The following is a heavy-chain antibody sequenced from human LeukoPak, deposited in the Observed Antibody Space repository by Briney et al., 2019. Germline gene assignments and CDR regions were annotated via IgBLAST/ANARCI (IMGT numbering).Heavy chain of an antibody. CDR3: AKDMYYHDSSGYYLVAFDI. V-gene: IGHV3-23*01. D-gene: IGHD3-22*01. J-gene: IGHJ3*02. CDR1: GFTFSSYG. CDR2: ISGSGGST. Sequence: GGSLRLSCAASGFTFSSYGMSWVRQAPGKGLEWVSAISGSGGSTYYADSVKGRFTISRDNSKNTLYLQMNSLRAEDTAVYYCAKDMYYHDSSGYYLVAFDIRGQGTMVTVSS.